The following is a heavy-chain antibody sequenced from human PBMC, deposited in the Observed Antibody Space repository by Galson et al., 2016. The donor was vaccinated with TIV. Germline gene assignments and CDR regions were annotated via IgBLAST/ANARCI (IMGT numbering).Heavy chain of an antibody. Sequence: ETLSLTCTVSGGSISTNSYYWGWIRQSPGKGLEWIGSIYHGGSTYYNPSLKSRVTIPVDTSKNQFSLKLSSVTAADTAVYYCARYISGWYHYFDFWGQGTLVTVSS. D-gene: IGHD6-19*01. V-gene: IGHV4-39*01. CDR3: ARYISGWYHYFDF. CDR1: GGSISTNSYY. CDR2: IYHGGST. J-gene: IGHJ4*02.